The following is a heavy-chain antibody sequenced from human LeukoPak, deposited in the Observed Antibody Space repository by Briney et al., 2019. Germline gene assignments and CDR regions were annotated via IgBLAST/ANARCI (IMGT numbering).Heavy chain of an antibody. CDR1: GGSISSSSYY. CDR3: ARGSARTFDY. Sequence: SETLSLTCTVSGGSISSSSYYWGWIRQPPGKGLEWIGSIYYSGSTYYNPSLKSRVTISVDTSKNQFSLKLSSVTAADTAVYYCARGSARTFDYWGQGALVTVSS. J-gene: IGHJ4*02. CDR2: IYYSGST. D-gene: IGHD6-6*01. V-gene: IGHV4-39*07.